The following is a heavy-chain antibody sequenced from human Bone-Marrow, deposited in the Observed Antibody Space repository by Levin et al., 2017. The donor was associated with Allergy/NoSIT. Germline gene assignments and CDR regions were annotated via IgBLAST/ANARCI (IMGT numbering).Heavy chain of an antibody. D-gene: IGHD5-18*01. CDR3: ALDPRDTTVSYAHYYYYYYMDD. CDR2: ITSDGNSI. CDR1: GFTFSDYS. J-gene: IGHJ6*03. V-gene: IGHV3-21*01. Sequence: GGSLRLSCAASGFTFSDYSMNWVRQAPGKGLEWVSSITSDGNSIFYSDSVKGRFPISRDNANNSRYLQMNILRAEDTALYFCALDPRDTTVSYAHYYYYYYMDDWGVGTTVTVSS.